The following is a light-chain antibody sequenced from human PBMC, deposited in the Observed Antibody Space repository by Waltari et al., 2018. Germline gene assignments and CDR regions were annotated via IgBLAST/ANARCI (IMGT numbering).Light chain of an antibody. Sequence: QSVLTQPPSASGTPGQRVIISCSGSSSNIGSNSVNWYQQLPGTAPKLLIYSNSPRPSGVPDRFSGSRSGTSASLAISGLQSEDEADYYCATWDDSPDGPVFGGGTKLTVL. CDR2: SNS. CDR1: SSNIGSNS. CDR3: ATWDDSPDGPV. V-gene: IGLV1-44*01. J-gene: IGLJ3*02.